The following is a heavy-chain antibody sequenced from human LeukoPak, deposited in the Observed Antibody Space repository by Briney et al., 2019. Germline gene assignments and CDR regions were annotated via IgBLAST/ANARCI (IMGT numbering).Heavy chain of an antibody. CDR1: GFTVSSNY. Sequence: PGGSLRLSCAASGFTVSSNYMSWVRQAPGKGLEWVSVIYIGGSTYYADSVKGRFTISRDNSKNTLYLQMNSLRAEDTAVYYCARAKRNFWSGEVDYFDYWGQGTLVTVSS. D-gene: IGHD3-3*01. CDR3: ARAKRNFWSGEVDYFDY. J-gene: IGHJ4*02. CDR2: IYIGGST. V-gene: IGHV3-53*01.